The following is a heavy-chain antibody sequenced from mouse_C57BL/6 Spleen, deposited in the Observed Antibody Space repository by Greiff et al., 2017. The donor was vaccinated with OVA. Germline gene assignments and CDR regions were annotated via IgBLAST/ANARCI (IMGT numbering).Heavy chain of an antibody. Sequence: QVQLKQPGAELVRPGSSVKLSCKASGYTFTSYWMHWVKQRPIQGLEWIGNIDPSDSETHYNQKFKDKATLTVDKSSSTAYMQLSSLTSEDSAVYYCARGDDGYYYFDYWGQGTTLTVSS. D-gene: IGHD2-3*01. CDR3: ARGDDGYYYFDY. J-gene: IGHJ2*01. CDR1: GYTFTSYW. CDR2: IDPSDSET. V-gene: IGHV1-52*01.